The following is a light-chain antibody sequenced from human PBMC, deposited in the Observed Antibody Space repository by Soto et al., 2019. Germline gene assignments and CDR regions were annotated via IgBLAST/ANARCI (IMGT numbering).Light chain of an antibody. V-gene: IGKV3-15*01. CDR1: QSVDIN. CDR3: QQSYSAWT. J-gene: IGKJ1*01. CDR2: GAS. Sequence: DIVLTQSPATLSVSPGERVTLSCRASQSVDINLAWYQQKPGQAPRLLIYGASTRATMPGRFSGSGSGTDFTLTISSLQPEDFATYYCQQSYSAWTFGQGTKVDI.